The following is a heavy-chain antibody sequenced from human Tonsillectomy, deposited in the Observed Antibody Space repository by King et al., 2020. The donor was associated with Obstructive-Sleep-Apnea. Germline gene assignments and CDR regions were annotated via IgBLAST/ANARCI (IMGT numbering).Heavy chain of an antibody. Sequence: QLQESGPGLVKPSETLSLTCTVSGGSISSSSYYWGWIRQPPGKGREWMGSIYYSGSTYYNPSLKRRVTISVDTSKNQFSLKLSSVTAADTAVYYCARDIVVVVAARNEMGFDYWGQGTLVTVSS. CDR2: IYYSGST. D-gene: IGHD2-15*01. J-gene: IGHJ4*02. CDR1: GGSISSSSYY. V-gene: IGHV4-39*07. CDR3: ARDIVVVVAARNEMGFDY.